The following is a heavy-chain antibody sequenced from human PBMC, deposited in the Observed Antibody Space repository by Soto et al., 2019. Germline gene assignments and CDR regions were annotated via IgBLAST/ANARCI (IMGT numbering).Heavy chain of an antibody. CDR1: GYTFTSYD. V-gene: IGHV1-8*01. CDR3: ARRRAHYGVDV. CDR2: MNPNSGNT. J-gene: IGHJ6*02. Sequence: QVQLVQSGAEVKKPGASVKVSCKASGYTFTSYDISWVRQATGQGLEWMGWMNPNSGNTGFAQKFQGRVTMTRNTCISTAYMELSSRRSEGTAVYYCARRRAHYGVDVWGQGTTVTVSS.